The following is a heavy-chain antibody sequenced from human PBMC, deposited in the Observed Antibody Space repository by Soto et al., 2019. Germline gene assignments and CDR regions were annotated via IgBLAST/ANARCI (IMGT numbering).Heavy chain of an antibody. V-gene: IGHV3-30*18. J-gene: IGHJ4*02. CDR3: AKDLSAVTPFHYFAY. Sequence: ARGARRLPFCGSGGTLSTDGNHVGRPPPGKGLEWVAVISYDGSNKYHADSVKGRFTISRDNSKNTLYLQMNSLRAEDTAVYYCAKDLSAVTPFHYFAYWGQRTSVTGSS. CDR2: ISYDGSNK. D-gene: IGHD2-21*02. CDR1: GGTLSTDG.